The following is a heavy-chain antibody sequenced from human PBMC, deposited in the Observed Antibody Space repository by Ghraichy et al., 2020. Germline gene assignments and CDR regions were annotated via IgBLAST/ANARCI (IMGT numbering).Heavy chain of an antibody. J-gene: IGHJ4*02. CDR2: ISWDGGST. V-gene: IGHV3-43*01. D-gene: IGHD3-22*01. CDR3: AKGLYDSSGYYFDY. CDR1: GFTFDDYT. Sequence: LSLTCAASGFTFDDYTMHWVRQAPGKGLEWVSLISWDGGSTYYADSVKGRFTISRDNSKNSLYLQMNSLRTEDTALYYCAKGLYDSSGYYFDYWGQGTLVTVSS.